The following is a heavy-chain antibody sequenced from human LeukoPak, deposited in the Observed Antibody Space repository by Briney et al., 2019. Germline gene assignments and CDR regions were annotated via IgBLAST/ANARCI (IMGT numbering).Heavy chain of an antibody. D-gene: IGHD3-22*01. CDR3: ARIYYYDSSGYYYDY. CDR2: INHSGST. V-gene: IGHV4-39*07. CDR1: GGSINSANYY. J-gene: IGHJ4*02. Sequence: PSETLSLTCTVSGGSINSANYYWGWIRQPPGKGLEWIGEINHSGSTNYNPSLKSRVTISVDTSKNQFSLQLSSVTAADTAVYSCARIYYYDSSGYYYDYWGQGTLVTVSS.